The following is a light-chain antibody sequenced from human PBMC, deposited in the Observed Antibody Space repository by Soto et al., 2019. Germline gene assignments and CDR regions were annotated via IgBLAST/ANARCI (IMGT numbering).Light chain of an antibody. V-gene: IGLV2-11*01. Sequence: QSVLTQPRSVSGSPGQSVTISCTGTSSDVGGFNSVSWYQQHPGKAPKLMIYDVNKRPSGVPDRFSGSKSGSTGSLTISGLQAEDEADYYCCSYAGSYSYAFATGTKVTVL. J-gene: IGLJ1*01. CDR2: DVN. CDR3: CSYAGSYSYA. CDR1: SSDVGGFNS.